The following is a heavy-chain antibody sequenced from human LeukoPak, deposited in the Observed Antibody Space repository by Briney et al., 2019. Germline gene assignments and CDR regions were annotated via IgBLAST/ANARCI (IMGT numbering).Heavy chain of an antibody. V-gene: IGHV4-34*01. D-gene: IGHD6-19*01. CDR1: GGSSSGYY. CDR2: INHSGST. CDR3: ARSSGWYFGYSDY. J-gene: IGHJ4*02. Sequence: PSETLSLTCAVYGGSSSGYYWSWIRQPPGKGLEWIGEINHSGSTNYNPSLKSRVTISVDTSKNQFSLKLSSVTAADTAVYYCARSSGWYFGYSDYWGQGTLVTVSS.